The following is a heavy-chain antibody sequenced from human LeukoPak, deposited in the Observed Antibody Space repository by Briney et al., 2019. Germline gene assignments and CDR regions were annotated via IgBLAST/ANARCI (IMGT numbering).Heavy chain of an antibody. CDR3: ARESLEFRFFDF. J-gene: IGHJ4*02. D-gene: IGHD1-1*01. CDR1: GGSISSGSYY. Sequence: SETLSLTCTVSGGSISSGSYYWSWIRQPGGKGLEWIGRIYTTGRTIYNPSLKSQVTISINTSKNQFSLKLTSVTATDTAMYYCARESLEFRFFDFWGQGALVTVSS. CDR2: IYTTGRT. V-gene: IGHV4-61*02.